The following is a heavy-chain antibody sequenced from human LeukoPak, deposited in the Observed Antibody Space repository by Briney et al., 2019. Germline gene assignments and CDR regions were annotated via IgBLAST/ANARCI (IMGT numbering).Heavy chain of an antibody. V-gene: IGHV4-59*08. CDR3: VGGGSYLRYYFDY. Sequence: SETLSLTCTVSGGSISSYYWSWIRQPPGKGLEWIGQIYYSGSTNYNPSLKSRVTISVDTSKNQFSLKLSSVTAPDTAVYYCVGGGSYLRYYFDYWGQGTLVTVSS. CDR2: IYYSGST. J-gene: IGHJ4*02. CDR1: GGSISSYY. D-gene: IGHD1-26*01.